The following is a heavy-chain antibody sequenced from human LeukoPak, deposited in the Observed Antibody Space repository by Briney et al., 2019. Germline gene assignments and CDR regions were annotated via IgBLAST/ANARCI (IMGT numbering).Heavy chain of an antibody. CDR1: GFTFSSYS. V-gene: IGHV3-21*01. J-gene: IGHJ6*02. CDR3: ARGSLAAAGTFFVYYYYGMDV. CDR2: ISSSSSCI. Sequence: GGSLRLSCAASGFTFSSYSMNWVRQAPGKGLEWVSSISSSSSCIYYADSVKGRFTISRDNAKNSLYLQMNSLRAEDTAVYYCARGSLAAAGTFFVYYYYGMDVWGQGTTVTVSS. D-gene: IGHD6-13*01.